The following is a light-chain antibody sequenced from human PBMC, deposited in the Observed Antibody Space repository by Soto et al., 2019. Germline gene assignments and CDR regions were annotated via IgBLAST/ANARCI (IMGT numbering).Light chain of an antibody. CDR2: VAP. Sequence: DIQMTQSPSSLFASVGDSVTITCRASQNIDTYLNLYQLKPGKAPKLLLSVAPGFQSEATSNYSGSGSGKDFSLSISSLQPEDFATYYCQQSYSSPRTVGQGTKVEIK. CDR3: QQSYSSPRT. V-gene: IGKV1-39*01. CDR1: QNIDTY. J-gene: IGKJ1*01.